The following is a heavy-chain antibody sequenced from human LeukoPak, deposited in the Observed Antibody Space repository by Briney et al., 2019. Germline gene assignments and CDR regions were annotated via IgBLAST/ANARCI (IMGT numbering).Heavy chain of an antibody. V-gene: IGHV6-1*01. CDR1: GDSVSSNSVG. CDR2: TDYRSKWYN. J-gene: IGHJ6*02. Sequence: SQTPSLTCAISGDSVSSNSVGWNWIRQSPSRGLEWLGRTDYRSKWYNDYAVSVKSRITINPDTSKNQFSLQLNSVTPEDTAVYYCARYRIAVAGIYGMDVWGQGTTVTVSS. D-gene: IGHD6-19*01. CDR3: ARYRIAVAGIYGMDV.